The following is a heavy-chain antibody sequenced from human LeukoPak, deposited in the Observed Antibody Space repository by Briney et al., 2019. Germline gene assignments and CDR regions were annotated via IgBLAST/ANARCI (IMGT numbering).Heavy chain of an antibody. CDR1: GFTFTSYV. Sequence: ASVKVSCKASGFTFTSYVISWVRQATGQGLEWMGWISVYNGNTNYAQKLQGRVTMTTDTSTSTAYMELRSLRSDDTAVYYCARETDGMVDYWGQGTLVTVSS. J-gene: IGHJ4*02. CDR2: ISVYNGNT. V-gene: IGHV1-18*04. D-gene: IGHD5-24*01. CDR3: ARETDGMVDY.